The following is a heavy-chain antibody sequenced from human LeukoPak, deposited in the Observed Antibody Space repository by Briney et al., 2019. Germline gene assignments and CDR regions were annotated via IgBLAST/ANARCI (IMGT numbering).Heavy chain of an antibody. V-gene: IGHV3-64D*06. Sequence: GGSLRLSCSASGFTFSSYAMHWVRQAPGKGLEYVSAISSNGGSTYYADSVKGRFTISRDNSKNTLYLQMSSLRAGDTAVYYCVKGAYMALYYFDYWGQGTLVTVSS. J-gene: IGHJ4*02. CDR2: ISSNGGST. CDR3: VKGAYMALYYFDY. CDR1: GFTFSSYA. D-gene: IGHD2-2*02.